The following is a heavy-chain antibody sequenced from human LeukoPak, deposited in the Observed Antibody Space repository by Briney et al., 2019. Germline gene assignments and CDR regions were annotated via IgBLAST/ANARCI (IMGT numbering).Heavy chain of an antibody. CDR3: ARCPESSGYYYELDS. CDR1: GFTFSLYG. CDR2: ISYHGNNK. J-gene: IGHJ4*02. V-gene: IGHV3-30*03. D-gene: IGHD3-22*01. Sequence: PGGSLRLSCAASGFTFSLYGMHWVRQAPGKGLKWVAVISYHGNNKYYADSVKGRFTISRDNSKNTLYLQMNSLRAEDTAVYYCARCPESSGYYYELDSWGQGTLVTVSS.